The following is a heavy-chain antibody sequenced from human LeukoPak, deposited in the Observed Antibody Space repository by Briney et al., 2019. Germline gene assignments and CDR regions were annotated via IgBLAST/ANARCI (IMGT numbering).Heavy chain of an antibody. CDR3: MSGSYGSPSGGS. CDR1: GLSFSSYN. D-gene: IGHD5-18*01. V-gene: IGHV3-48*01. J-gene: IGHJ5*02. Sequence: GGSLRLSCAASGLSFSSYNMNWVRQAPGEGLEWISFIGGTGTTIYYADSVKGRFTISRDNAKNSLYLQMNSLRAEDTAVYHCMSGSYGSPSGGSWGQGTLVTVSS. CDR2: IGGTGTTI.